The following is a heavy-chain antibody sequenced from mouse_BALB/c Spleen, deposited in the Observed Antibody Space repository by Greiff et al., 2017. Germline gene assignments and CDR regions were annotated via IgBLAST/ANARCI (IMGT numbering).Heavy chain of an antibody. J-gene: IGHJ4*01. D-gene: IGHD2-4*01. CDR3: ARSRAMITKYYAMDY. CDR1: GYTFTDYA. CDR2: ISIYYDNT. V-gene: IGHV1-67*01. Sequence: QVQLQQSGPELVRPGESVKISCKGSGYTFTDYAMHWVKQSHAKSLEWIGVISIYYDNTNYNQKFKGKATMTVDKSSSTAYIELARLTSEDSAIYYCARSRAMITKYYAMDYWGQGTSVTVSS.